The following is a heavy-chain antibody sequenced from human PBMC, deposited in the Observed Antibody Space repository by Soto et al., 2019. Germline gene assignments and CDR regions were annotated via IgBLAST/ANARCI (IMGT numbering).Heavy chain of an antibody. D-gene: IGHD2-8*01. CDR2: IIPIFGTA. CDR1: GGTFSSYA. V-gene: IGHV1-69*13. Sequence: GASVKVSCKASGGTFSSYAISWVRQAPGQGLEWMGGIIPIFGTANYAQKFQGRVTVTADESTSTAYMELSSLRSEDTAVYYCARVILLTKNYYYYGMDVCGQGTTVTVCS. J-gene: IGHJ6*01. CDR3: ARVILLTKNYYYYGMDV.